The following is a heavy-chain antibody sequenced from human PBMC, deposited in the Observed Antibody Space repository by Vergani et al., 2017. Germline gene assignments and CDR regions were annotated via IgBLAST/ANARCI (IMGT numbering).Heavy chain of an antibody. CDR3: ARVFRAYYYYMDV. J-gene: IGHJ6*03. CDR2: ISGHDHRT. Sequence: EVQLLESGGGSVQPGESLRLSCVASGFRFREHGMNWVRQAPGKGLEWVSGISGHDHRTLYADSVKGRFTISRDNAKNSLYLQMNSLRAEDTAVYYCARVFRAYYYYMDVWGKGTTVTVSS. V-gene: IGHV3-23*01. CDR1: GFRFREHG.